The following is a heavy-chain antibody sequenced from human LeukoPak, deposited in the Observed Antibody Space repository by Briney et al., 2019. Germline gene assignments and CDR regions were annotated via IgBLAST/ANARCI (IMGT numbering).Heavy chain of an antibody. CDR3: ARYARATELVSWFDP. Sequence: KPSETLSLTLAVYGGSFSGYYWSWIRQPPGKGLEWIGEINHSGSTNYNSSLKSRVTISVDKSKNQLSLRLSSVTAADTAVYYCARYARATELVSWFDPWGQGTLVTVSS. CDR2: INHSGST. D-gene: IGHD3-22*01. V-gene: IGHV4-34*01. J-gene: IGHJ5*02. CDR1: GGSFSGYY.